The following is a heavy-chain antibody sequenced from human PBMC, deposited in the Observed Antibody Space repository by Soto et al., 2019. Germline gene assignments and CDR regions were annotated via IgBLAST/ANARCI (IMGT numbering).Heavy chain of an antibody. D-gene: IGHD6-13*01. J-gene: IGHJ6*02. CDR2: IYTSGGT. CDR3: ARGAAAGADYGMDV. V-gene: IGHV4-4*07. Sequence: QVQLRESGPGLVKPSETLSLICTVSGGSMSSYYWSWIRQPAGKGLEWVGRIYTSGGTNYKPSLKSRVTMSVDTSKTQLSLTLSSVTAADTAVYYCARGAAAGADYGMDVWGQGTTVTVSS. CDR1: GGSMSSYY.